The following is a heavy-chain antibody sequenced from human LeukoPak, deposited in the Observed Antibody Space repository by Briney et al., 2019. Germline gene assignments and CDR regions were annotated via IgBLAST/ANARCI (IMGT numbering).Heavy chain of an antibody. CDR3: ARALGGGYCSSTSCYTAAFDI. Sequence: SETLSLTCTVSGGSISSGGYYWSWIRQHPGKGLEWIGYTYYSGSTYYNPSLKSRVTISVDTSKNQFSLKLSSVTAADTAVYYCARALGGGYCSSTSCYTAAFDIWGQGTMVTVSS. CDR2: TYYSGST. CDR1: GGSISSGGYY. J-gene: IGHJ3*02. D-gene: IGHD2-2*02. V-gene: IGHV4-31*03.